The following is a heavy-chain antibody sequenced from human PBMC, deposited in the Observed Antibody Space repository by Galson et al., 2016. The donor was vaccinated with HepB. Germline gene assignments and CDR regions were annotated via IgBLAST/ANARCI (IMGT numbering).Heavy chain of an antibody. Sequence: SLRLSCAASGFTFSNYAMHWVRQAPGKGLEWVAVISYDGFNKNYADSAKGRFTISRDNSKNTLYLQMSSLRPEDTAVYYCARGMVSGYSSSSYWGQGTLVTVSS. CDR2: ISYDGFNK. CDR1: GFTFSNYA. J-gene: IGHJ4*02. CDR3: ARGMVSGYSSSSY. D-gene: IGHD6-6*01. V-gene: IGHV3-30-3*01.